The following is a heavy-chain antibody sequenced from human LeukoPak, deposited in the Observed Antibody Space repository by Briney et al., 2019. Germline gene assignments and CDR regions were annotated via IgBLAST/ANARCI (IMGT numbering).Heavy chain of an antibody. Sequence: GGSLRLSCAASGFTFSSYSMNWVRQAPGKGLEWVSSISSSSSYIYYADSVKGRFTISRDNAKNSLYLQMNSLRAEDTAVYYCARVLLGGSGWWGYFDYWGQGTLVTVSS. CDR1: GFTFSSYS. D-gene: IGHD6-19*01. J-gene: IGHJ4*02. CDR3: ARVLLGGSGWWGYFDY. V-gene: IGHV3-21*01. CDR2: ISSSSSYI.